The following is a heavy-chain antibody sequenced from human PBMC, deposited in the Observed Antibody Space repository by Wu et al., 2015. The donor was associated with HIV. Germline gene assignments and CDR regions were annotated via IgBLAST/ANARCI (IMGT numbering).Heavy chain of an antibody. J-gene: IGHJ4*02. V-gene: IGHV1-2*02. CDR1: GYIFTIYY. Sequence: QVQLVQSGAEVKKPGASVKVSCKTSGYIFTIYYMHWVRQAPGQGLEWMGCVNPNSGATNYAQKFRGRVTMTRDTSISTVSMELSSLTSDDTAVYYCARSSLAAAGRDFDYWGQGTLVTVSS. CDR2: VNPNSGAT. D-gene: IGHD6-13*01. CDR3: ARSSLAAAGRDFDY.